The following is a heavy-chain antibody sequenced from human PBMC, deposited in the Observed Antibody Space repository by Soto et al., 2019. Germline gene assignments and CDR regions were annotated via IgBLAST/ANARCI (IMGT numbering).Heavy chain of an antibody. CDR2: IQPGDSDT. J-gene: IGHJ6*02. Sequence: GASLKISCQGSGYSFTAYWIGWVRQIPGKGLELMGIIQPGDSDTRYRPSFQGQVTISGDKSKSTAYLQWSSLKASDTAIYYCARLYLVRSYYGMDVWGQGTTVTVSS. V-gene: IGHV5-51*01. CDR1: GYSFTAYW. D-gene: IGHD3-16*01. CDR3: ARLYLVRSYYGMDV.